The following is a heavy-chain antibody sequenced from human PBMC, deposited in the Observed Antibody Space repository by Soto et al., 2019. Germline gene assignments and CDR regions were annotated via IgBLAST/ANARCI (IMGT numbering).Heavy chain of an antibody. CDR2: IYYSGST. J-gene: IGHJ4*02. D-gene: IGHD3-3*01. V-gene: IGHV4-59*01. CDR3: ARGYYDFWSGYYTTPPFFDY. Sequence: SETLSLTCTVSGGSISSYYWSWIRQPPGKGLEWIGYIYYSGSTNYNPSLKSRVTISVDTSKNQFSLKLSSVTAADTAVYYCARGYYDFWSGYYTTPPFFDYWGQGTLVTVS. CDR1: GGSISSYY.